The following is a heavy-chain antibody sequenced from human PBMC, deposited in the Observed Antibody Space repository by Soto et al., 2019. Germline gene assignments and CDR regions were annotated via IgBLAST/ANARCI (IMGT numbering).Heavy chain of an antibody. CDR3: ARELGECSSTSCHQNPSYDGMDV. Sequence: QVQLVESGGGVVQPGRSLRLSCAASGFTFSSYAMHWVRQAPGKGLEWVAVISYDGSNKYYADSVKGRFTISRDNSKNTLYLQMNSLRAEDTAVYYCARELGECSSTSCHQNPSYDGMDVWGQGATVTVSS. D-gene: IGHD2-2*01. J-gene: IGHJ6*02. CDR2: ISYDGSNK. V-gene: IGHV3-30-3*01. CDR1: GFTFSSYA.